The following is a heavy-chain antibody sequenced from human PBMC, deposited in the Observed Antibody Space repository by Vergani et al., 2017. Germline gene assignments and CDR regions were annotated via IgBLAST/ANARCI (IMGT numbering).Heavy chain of an antibody. CDR2: IWYDGSNK. Sequence: QVQLVESGGGVVQPGRSLRLSCAASGFTFSSYGMHWVRQAPGKGLEWVAVIWYDGSNKYYADSVKGRFTISRDNSKNTLYLQMNSLRAVDTAVYYCAKDGPAEQWLLTDYWGQGTLVTVSS. V-gene: IGHV3-33*06. CDR1: GFTFSSYG. CDR3: AKDGPAEQWLLTDY. J-gene: IGHJ4*02. D-gene: IGHD6-19*01.